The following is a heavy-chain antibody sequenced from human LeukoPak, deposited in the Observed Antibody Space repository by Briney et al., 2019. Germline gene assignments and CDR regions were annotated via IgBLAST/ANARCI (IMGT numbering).Heavy chain of an antibody. CDR3: ARRGLPAATNYFDY. J-gene: IGHJ4*02. D-gene: IGHD2-2*01. V-gene: IGHV1-18*04. CDR1: GYTFTSYG. Sequence: ASVKVSCKASGYTFTSYGISWVRQAHGQGLEWMGWISAYNGNTNYAQKLQGRVTMTTDTSTSTTYMELRSLRSDDTAVYYCARRGLPAATNYFDYWGQGTLVTVSS. CDR2: ISAYNGNT.